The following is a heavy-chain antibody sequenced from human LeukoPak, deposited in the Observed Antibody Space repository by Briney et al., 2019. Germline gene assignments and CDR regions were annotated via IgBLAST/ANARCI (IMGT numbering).Heavy chain of an antibody. CDR3: ARMRAVPYYDSSGRFDY. CDR2: INPNSGGT. Sequence: ASVKVSCKASGYTFTGYYMHWVRQAPGQGLEWMGWINPNSGGTNYAQKFQGRVTMTRDTPISTAYMELSRLRSDDTAVYYCARMRAVPYYDSSGRFDYWGQGTLVTVSS. D-gene: IGHD3-22*01. V-gene: IGHV1-2*02. J-gene: IGHJ4*02. CDR1: GYTFTGYY.